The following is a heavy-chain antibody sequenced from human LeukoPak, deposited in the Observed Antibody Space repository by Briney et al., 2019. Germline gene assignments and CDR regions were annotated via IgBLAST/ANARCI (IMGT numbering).Heavy chain of an antibody. CDR1: GFSFTTYW. Sequence: GGSLRLSCAASGFSFTTYWMSWVRQAPGKGLEWVANIKQDGTEKYYADSVKGRFTISRDNSKNTLYLQMNSLRAEDTAVYYCAKEQHSSGWYSPRLDYWGQGTLVTVSS. D-gene: IGHD6-19*01. CDR2: IKQDGTEK. J-gene: IGHJ4*02. V-gene: IGHV3-7*01. CDR3: AKEQHSSGWYSPRLDY.